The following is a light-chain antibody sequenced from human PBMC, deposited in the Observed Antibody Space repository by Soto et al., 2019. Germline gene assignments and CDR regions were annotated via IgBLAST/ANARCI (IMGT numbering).Light chain of an antibody. CDR1: QDISNY. V-gene: IGKV1-27*01. CDR2: AAS. Sequence: DIQMTQSPSSLSASVGDRVTITCRASQDISNYLAWYQQKPGKVPKLLIYAASTLQSGVPSRFSGSGSGTDYTLTISRLQPEDVATYYCQKYNSAPLTFGGGTKVELK. CDR3: QKYNSAPLT. J-gene: IGKJ4*01.